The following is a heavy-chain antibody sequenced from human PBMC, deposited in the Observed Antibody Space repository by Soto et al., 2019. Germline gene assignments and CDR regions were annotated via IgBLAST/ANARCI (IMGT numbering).Heavy chain of an antibody. V-gene: IGHV3-30*04. CDR2: ISYDGSNK. CDR3: ARGPDHAATVTHFDY. D-gene: IGHD4-17*01. CDR1: GFTFSSYA. J-gene: IGHJ4*02. Sequence: GGSLRLSCAASGFTFSSYAMHWVRQAPGKGLEWVAVISYDGSNKYYADSVKGRFTISRDNSKNTLYLQMNSLRAEDTAVYYCARGPDHAATVTHFDYWGQGTLVTVSS.